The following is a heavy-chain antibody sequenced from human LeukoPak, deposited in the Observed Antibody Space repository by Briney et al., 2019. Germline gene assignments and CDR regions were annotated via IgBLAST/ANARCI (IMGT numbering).Heavy chain of an antibody. CDR3: ARERSYGDYPYFYYYGMDV. V-gene: IGHV1-46*01. D-gene: IGHD4-17*01. J-gene: IGHJ6*02. CDR2: INPSGGST. CDR1: GYTFTSYY. Sequence: ASAKVSCKASGYTFTSYYMHWVRQAPGQGLEWMGIINPSGGSTTYTQKFQGRVTMTRDTSTSTVYMEVRSLRSEDTALYYCARERSYGDYPYFYYYGMDVWGQGTTVTVSS.